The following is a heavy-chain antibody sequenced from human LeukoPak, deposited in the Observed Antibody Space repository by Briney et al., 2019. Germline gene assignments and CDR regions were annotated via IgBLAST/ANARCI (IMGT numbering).Heavy chain of an antibody. CDR1: GYTFTGYY. D-gene: IGHD2-15*01. Sequence: ASVKVSCKASGYTFTGYYMHWVRQAPGQGLEWMGRINPNSGGTNYAQKFQGRVTMTRDTSISTAYMELSRLRSDDTAVYCCARGYCSGGSCLDYWGQGALVTVSS. CDR3: ARGYCSGGSCLDY. V-gene: IGHV1-2*06. CDR2: INPNSGGT. J-gene: IGHJ4*02.